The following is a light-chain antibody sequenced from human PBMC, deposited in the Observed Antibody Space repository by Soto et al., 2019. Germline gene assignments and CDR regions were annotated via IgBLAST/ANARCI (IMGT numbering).Light chain of an antibody. CDR3: QQYGSSPLWT. CDR1: QSVSSSY. Sequence: NLLTQSPGTLSLSPGERATLSCRASQSVSSSYLAWYQQKPGQAPRLLIYGASNRATGIPDRFSGSGSGTDFTLTISRLEPDDFAEYYCQQYGSSPLWTFGQGTKVEIK. CDR2: GAS. V-gene: IGKV3-20*01. J-gene: IGKJ1*01.